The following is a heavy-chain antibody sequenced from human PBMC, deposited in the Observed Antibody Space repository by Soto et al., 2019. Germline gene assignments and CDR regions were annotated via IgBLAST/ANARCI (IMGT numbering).Heavy chain of an antibody. J-gene: IGHJ6*02. V-gene: IGHV4-61*01. CDR1: GGSVSSGRFY. CDR3: ARLIRNYYYCYGMDF. D-gene: IGHD3-22*01. CDR2: IYYSGST. Sequence: SETLSLTCTVSGGSVSSGRFYWSWIRQPPGKGPEWIGYIYYSGSTNYNPSLKSRVTISVDTSKNQFSLKLNSVTAAHTAVYYCARLIRNYYYCYGMDFWGLGTTVTVSS.